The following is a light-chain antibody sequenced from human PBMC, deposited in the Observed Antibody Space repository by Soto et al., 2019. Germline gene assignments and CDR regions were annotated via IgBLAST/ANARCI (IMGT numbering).Light chain of an antibody. CDR1: QSVSSN. V-gene: IGKV3-11*01. Sequence: EIVFAQSPATLSLSPRERAILSCRASQSVSSNLAWYQQKPGQAPRLLISETSNRATGIPGRFSGSGSGTDVTLTISSLEPEDFAVYYCQHHSNWLRTFGGVTKVDIK. CDR3: QHHSNWLRT. J-gene: IGKJ4*01. CDR2: ETS.